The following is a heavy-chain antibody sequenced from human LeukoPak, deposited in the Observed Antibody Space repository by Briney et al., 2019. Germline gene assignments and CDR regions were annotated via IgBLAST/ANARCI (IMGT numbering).Heavy chain of an antibody. Sequence: ASVKVSCKASGGTFSSYAISWVRQAPGQGLEWMGGIIPIFGTANYAQKFQGRVTITADESTSTAYMELSSLRSDDTAVYYCARGGGPGNYPFDFWGQGTLVTVSS. V-gene: IGHV1-69*01. D-gene: IGHD1-7*01. CDR2: IIPIFGTA. CDR1: GGTFSSYA. J-gene: IGHJ4*02. CDR3: ARGGGPGNYPFDF.